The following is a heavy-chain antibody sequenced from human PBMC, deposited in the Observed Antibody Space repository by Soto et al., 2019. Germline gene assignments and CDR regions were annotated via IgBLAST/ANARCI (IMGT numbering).Heavy chain of an antibody. CDR3: AKDRLANPPYYYYYYGLDV. Sequence: LRLSCAASGFTFSSYGMHWVRQAPGKGLEWVAIISYDGSNKYYAESVKGRFTISRDKSKNTLYLQMNSLRAADTAVYYCAKDRLANPPYYYYYYGLDVWGQGTTVTVSS. D-gene: IGHD6-25*01. V-gene: IGHV3-30*18. CDR2: ISYDGSNK. CDR1: GFTFSSYG. J-gene: IGHJ6*02.